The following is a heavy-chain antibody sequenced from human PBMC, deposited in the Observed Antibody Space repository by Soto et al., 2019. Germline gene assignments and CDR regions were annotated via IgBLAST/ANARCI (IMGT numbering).Heavy chain of an antibody. CDR2: INPNSGGT. V-gene: IGHV1-2*04. Sequence: SVKVSCKASGYTFIGYYIHWVRQAPGQGLEWMGWINPNSGGTNYAQRFQCWVTMTRDRSISTAYMELSRLKSDDTAVYYCARVGGGLASLGYYGMDVWGQ. CDR3: ARVGGGLASLGYYGMDV. CDR1: GYTFIGYY. J-gene: IGHJ6*02. D-gene: IGHD3-10*01.